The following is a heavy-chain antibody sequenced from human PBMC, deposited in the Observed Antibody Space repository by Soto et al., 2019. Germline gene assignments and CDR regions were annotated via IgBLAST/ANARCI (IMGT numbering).Heavy chain of an antibody. Sequence: EVQLVESGGGLVKPGGFLRLSCAASGFTFISYSMNWVRQAPGRGRDGVSSVSSSSSYIYYADSVKGRFTISRDNAKNSLYLQMNSLRAEDTAVYYCARVLAGSISWGGDAFDIWGQGTMVTVSS. D-gene: IGHD6-13*01. J-gene: IGHJ3*02. CDR1: GFTFISYS. CDR2: VSSSSSYI. CDR3: ARVLAGSISWGGDAFDI. V-gene: IGHV3-21*01.